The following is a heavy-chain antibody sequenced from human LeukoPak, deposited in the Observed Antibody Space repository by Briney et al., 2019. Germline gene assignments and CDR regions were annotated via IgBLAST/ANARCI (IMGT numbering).Heavy chain of an antibody. CDR3: AKVPYPSYRSYELAY. D-gene: IGHD3-3*01. CDR1: GFTFSCYG. Sequence: GSLSLSFAASGFTFSCYGMSWVRPAPGKGLEWVSAISGCGGSTYYADSVKGRFTISRDNSKNTLYLQMNSLRAKDTAVYYCAKVPYPSYRSYELAYWGQGTLVTVSS. V-gene: IGHV3-23*01. J-gene: IGHJ4*02. CDR2: ISGCGGST.